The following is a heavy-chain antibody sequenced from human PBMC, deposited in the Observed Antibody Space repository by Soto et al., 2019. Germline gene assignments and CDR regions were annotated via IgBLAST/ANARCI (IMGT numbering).Heavy chain of an antibody. CDR1: GGTFSSYT. CDR2: IIPILGIA. CDR3: AREGYSSSVGYFDY. Sequence: QVQLVQSGAEVKKPGSSVKVSCKASGGTFSSYTISWVRQAPGQGLEWMGRIIPILGIANYAQKFQGRVTITADKSTSTAYMELSSLRSEDTAVYYCAREGYSSSVGYFDYWGQGTLVTVSS. J-gene: IGHJ4*02. D-gene: IGHD6-6*01. V-gene: IGHV1-69*08.